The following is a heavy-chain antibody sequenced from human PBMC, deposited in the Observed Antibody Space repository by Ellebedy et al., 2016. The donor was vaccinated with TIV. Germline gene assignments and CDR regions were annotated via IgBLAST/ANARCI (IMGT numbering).Heavy chain of an antibody. Sequence: GESLKISCAASGFTFSSYAMNWVRQAPGKGLEWVSAISGSGGSTYYADSVKGRFTISRDNSKNTLYLQMNSLRAEDTAVYYCAKGFYDILTGYSFYFDYWGQGTLVTVSS. CDR2: ISGSGGST. CDR1: GFTFSSYA. CDR3: AKGFYDILTGYSFYFDY. D-gene: IGHD3-9*01. V-gene: IGHV3-23*01. J-gene: IGHJ4*02.